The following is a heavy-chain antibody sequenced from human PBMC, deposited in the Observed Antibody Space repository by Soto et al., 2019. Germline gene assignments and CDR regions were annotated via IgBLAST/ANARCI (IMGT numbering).Heavy chain of an antibody. D-gene: IGHD6-19*01. J-gene: IGHJ4*02. Sequence: PGGSLRLSCEASGLTFSGYWMNWVRQAPGKGLEWVANIKPDGSARYYVDSVKGRFTISRDNAKNSLYLQMNSLRVEDTAVYYCMTLRAAGWGQGTLVTVSS. CDR3: MTLRAAG. V-gene: IGHV3-7*01. CDR1: GLTFSGYW. CDR2: IKPDGSAR.